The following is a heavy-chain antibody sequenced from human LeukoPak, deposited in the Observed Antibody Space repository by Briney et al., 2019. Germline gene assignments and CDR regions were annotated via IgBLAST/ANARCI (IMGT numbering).Heavy chain of an antibody. D-gene: IGHD3-3*01. J-gene: IGHJ4*02. CDR3: ARDAVRDFWSGYFDY. V-gene: IGHV3-11*04. CDR2: ISSSGTTI. Sequence: GGSLRLSCAASGFTFSDYYMSWIRQAPGKGLEWVSYISSSGTTIYYADSVKGRFTISRDNAKNSLYLQMNSLRAEDTAVYYCARDAVRDFWSGYFDYWGQGTLVTVSS. CDR1: GFTFSDYY.